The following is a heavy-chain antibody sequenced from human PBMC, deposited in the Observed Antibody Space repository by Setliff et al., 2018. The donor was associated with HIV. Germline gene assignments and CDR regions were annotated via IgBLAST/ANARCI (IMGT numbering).Heavy chain of an antibody. CDR2: INSDGGIS. V-gene: IGHV3-74*03. J-gene: IGHJ4*02. Sequence: SGGSLRLSCAASGFTFSNYWMHWVRQAPGKGLEWVSRINSDGGISEHADAVKGRLTISRDNARNTLYLEMNSLRVEDTAVYYCVRVAGFSSSWFGYWGQGTLVTVSS. D-gene: IGHD6-13*01. CDR3: VRVAGFSSSWFGY. CDR1: GFTFSNYW.